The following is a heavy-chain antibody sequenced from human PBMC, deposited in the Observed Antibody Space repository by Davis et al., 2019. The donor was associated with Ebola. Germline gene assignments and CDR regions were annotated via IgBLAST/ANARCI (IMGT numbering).Heavy chain of an antibody. CDR1: GGSISSYY. D-gene: IGHD6-6*01. CDR3: ARGGPRIAAHRSLDY. Sequence: SETLSLTCAVYGGSISSYYWSWIRQPPGKGLEWIGEINHSGSTNYNPSLKSRVTISVDTSKNQFSLKLSSVTAADTAVYYCARGGPRIAAHRSLDYWGQGTLVTVSS. J-gene: IGHJ4*02. CDR2: INHSGST. V-gene: IGHV4-34*01.